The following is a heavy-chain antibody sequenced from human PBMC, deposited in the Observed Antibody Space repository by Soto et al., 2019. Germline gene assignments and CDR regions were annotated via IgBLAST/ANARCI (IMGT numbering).Heavy chain of an antibody. CDR2: IYSDNNT. CDR1: VFTVSSDS. CDR3: ARHYSAMGV. J-gene: IGHJ6*02. Sequence: EVQLVETGGDLIQPGGSLRLSCAASVFTVSSDSMTWVRQAPGKGLEWISIIYSDNNTDYADSVKGRFSISRDTSKNILYLQMNSLRAEDTVDYYCARHYSAMGVWGQGTTVTVSS. V-gene: IGHV3-53*02.